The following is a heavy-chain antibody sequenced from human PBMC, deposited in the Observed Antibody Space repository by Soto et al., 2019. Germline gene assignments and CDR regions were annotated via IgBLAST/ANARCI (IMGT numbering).Heavy chain of an antibody. J-gene: IGHJ4*02. V-gene: IGHV1-69*13. Sequence: SVKVSCKASGYTFTSYAMHWVRQAPGQGLEWMGGIIPIFGTANYAQKFQGRVTITADESTSTAYMELSSLRSEDTAVYYCARDPTYYDYVWGSYPPPPYYFDYWGQGTLVTVSS. CDR1: GYTFTSYA. CDR2: IIPIFGTA. CDR3: ARDPTYYDYVWGSYPPPPYYFDY. D-gene: IGHD3-16*02.